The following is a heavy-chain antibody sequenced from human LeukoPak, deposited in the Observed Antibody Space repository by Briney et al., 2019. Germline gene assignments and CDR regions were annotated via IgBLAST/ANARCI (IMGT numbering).Heavy chain of an antibody. CDR1: GFTFSSYW. V-gene: IGHV3-74*01. J-gene: IGHJ4*02. D-gene: IGHD3-3*01. CDR3: ARDRITIFGVVSTSYFDY. Sequence: GGSLRLSCAASGFTFSSYWMHWVRQAPGKGLVWVSRINSDGSSTSYADSVKGRFTISRDNAKNTLYLQMNSLRAEDTAVYYCARDRITIFGVVSTSYFDYWGQGTLVTVSS. CDR2: INSDGSST.